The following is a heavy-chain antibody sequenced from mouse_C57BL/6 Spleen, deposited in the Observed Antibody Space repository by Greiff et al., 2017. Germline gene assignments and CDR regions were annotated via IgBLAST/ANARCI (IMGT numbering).Heavy chain of an antibody. CDR1: GFNIKDDY. J-gene: IGHJ3*01. CDR2: IDPENGDT. D-gene: IGHD3-2*02. CDR3: TKTAQATVGFAY. V-gene: IGHV14-4*01. Sequence: EVQLQQSGAELVRPGASVKLSCTASGFNIKDDYMHWVKQRPEQGLEWIGWIDPENGDTEYASKFQGKATITADTSSNTAYLQLSSLTSEDTAVYYWTKTAQATVGFAYWGQGTLVTVSA.